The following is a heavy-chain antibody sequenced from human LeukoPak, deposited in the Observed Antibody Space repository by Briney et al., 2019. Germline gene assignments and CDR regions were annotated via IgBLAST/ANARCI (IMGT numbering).Heavy chain of an antibody. J-gene: IGHJ1*01. V-gene: IGHV3-21*04. CDR1: GFTFSSYS. CDR2: ISSSSRHI. CDR3: VRDFSTVTTAYLHH. Sequence: KPGGSLRLSCAASGFTFSSYSMNWVRQAPGKGLEWVSPISSSSRHIYYADSVKGRFTIFRDDAKNSLFLQMDSLRVEDTAMYYCVRDFSTVTTAYLHHWGQGTLLTVSS. D-gene: IGHD4-17*01.